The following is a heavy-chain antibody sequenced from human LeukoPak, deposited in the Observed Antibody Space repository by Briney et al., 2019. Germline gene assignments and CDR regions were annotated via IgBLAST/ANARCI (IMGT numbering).Heavy chain of an antibody. V-gene: IGHV4-34*01. CDR2: MNESGGT. J-gene: IGHJ5*02. Sequence: SETLSPTCAVSGGSFSGYYWSWIRQPPGKGLEWIGEMNESGGTTYNPSLKSRVTISVDPSKNQFSLKLTSVTAADTAVYYCVRGLRAARLASWGQGTLVTVSS. D-gene: IGHD6-6*01. CDR3: VRGLRAARLAS. CDR1: GGSFSGYY.